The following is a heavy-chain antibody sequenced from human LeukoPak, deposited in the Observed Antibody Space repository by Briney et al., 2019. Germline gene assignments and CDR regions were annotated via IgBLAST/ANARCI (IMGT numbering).Heavy chain of an antibody. CDR3: ARRATYGNYVFAYSYYYMDV. D-gene: IGHD4-11*01. CDR2: ICYNGNT. Sequence: SETLSLTCTVSGGSISSRTYCWAWVRHPPGKGLEWIGTICYNGNTQYNPSLKSRVTISVDTSKNLFSLKLSSVTAADTAVYYCARRATYGNYVFAYSYYYMDVWGKGTTVTVSS. V-gene: IGHV4-39*01. CDR1: GGSISSRTYC. J-gene: IGHJ6*03.